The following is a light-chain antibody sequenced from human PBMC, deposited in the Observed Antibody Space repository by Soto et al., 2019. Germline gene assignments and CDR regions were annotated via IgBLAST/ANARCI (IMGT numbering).Light chain of an antibody. V-gene: IGKV1-39*01. CDR3: QQSYSTPLT. CDR2: AAS. J-gene: IGKJ4*01. Sequence: DIQMTQSPSSLSASVGDRVTITCRASQSISSYLNWYQQKPGKAPKLLIYAASSLQSGVPSRFSGSESGTDFTLTISSLQPDDFAPYYCQQSYSTPLTFGGGTKVEIK. CDR1: QSISSY.